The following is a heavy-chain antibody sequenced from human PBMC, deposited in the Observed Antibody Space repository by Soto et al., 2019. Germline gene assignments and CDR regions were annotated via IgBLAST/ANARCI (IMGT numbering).Heavy chain of an antibody. Sequence: QLQLQESGSGLVKPSQTLSLTCTVSGGSISSGGYSWNWIRQAPGKGLEWIGYIYHSGYTLYNPSLKGRATISVDTSKNHFSLNLTSVTAADTAVYYCARDQLEGNWFDPWGQGTLVTVSS. CDR2: IYHSGYT. CDR1: GGSISSGGYS. V-gene: IGHV4-30-2*01. D-gene: IGHD1-1*01. J-gene: IGHJ5*02. CDR3: ARDQLEGNWFDP.